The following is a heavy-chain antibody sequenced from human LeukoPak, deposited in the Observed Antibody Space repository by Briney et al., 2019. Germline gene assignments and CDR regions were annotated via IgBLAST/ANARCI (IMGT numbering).Heavy chain of an antibody. D-gene: IGHD3-22*01. CDR3: ARDRAQKILYYYDSSGFDY. V-gene: IGHV4-59*01. Sequence: PSETLSLTCTVSGGSISSYYWSWIRQPPGKGLEWIGDVNYSGRTKNNPSLKSRPAISVDTSKNQFSLKLSSVTAADTAVYYCARDRAQKILYYYDSSGFDYWGQGTLVTVSS. CDR1: GGSISSYY. CDR2: VNYSGRT. J-gene: IGHJ4*02.